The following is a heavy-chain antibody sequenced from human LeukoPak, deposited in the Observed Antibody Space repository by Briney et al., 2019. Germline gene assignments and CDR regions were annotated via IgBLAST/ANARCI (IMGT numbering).Heavy chain of an antibody. CDR2: IYYSGST. CDR1: GGSISTSRHY. Sequence: SETLSLTCTVSGGSISTSRHYWGWIRQPPGKGLEWIGSIYYSGSTYYNPSLKSRVTISVDTSKNQFSLKLSSVTAADTAVYYCATRYYDILTGYYSLDYWGQGTLVTVSS. V-gene: IGHV4-39*01. J-gene: IGHJ4*02. CDR3: ATRYYDILTGYYSLDY. D-gene: IGHD3-9*01.